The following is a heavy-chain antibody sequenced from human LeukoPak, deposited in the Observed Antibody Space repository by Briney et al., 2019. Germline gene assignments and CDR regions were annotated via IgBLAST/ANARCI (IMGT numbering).Heavy chain of an antibody. CDR2: IYWDDDK. CDR3: AHSGTVTSPHDAFDV. V-gene: IGHV2-5*02. Sequence: SGPTLVKPTQTLTLTFTFSGFSLSSSGVGVGWIRQPPGKALEWLALIYWDDDKRYSPSLKSRLTITKDTSKNQVVLTLTNMDPVDTGTYYCAHSGTVTSPHDAFDVWGQGTMVTVSS. J-gene: IGHJ3*01. D-gene: IGHD4-17*01. CDR1: GFSLSSSGVG.